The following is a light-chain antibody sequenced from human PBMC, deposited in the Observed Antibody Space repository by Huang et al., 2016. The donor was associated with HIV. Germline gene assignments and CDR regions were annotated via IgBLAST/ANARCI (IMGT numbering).Light chain of an antibody. CDR1: QRVSSN. CDR3: HQYNDWPIT. CDR2: GAS. V-gene: IGKV3-15*01. J-gene: IGKJ3*01. Sequence: EIVMTQSQASLSVSPVGRATLSCRASQRVSSNLAWYQQKPGEAPRPLIYGASTRDTGVPARFRGSGSGTEFTLTISDLQSEDFAVYYCHQYNDWPITFGPGTKVDIK.